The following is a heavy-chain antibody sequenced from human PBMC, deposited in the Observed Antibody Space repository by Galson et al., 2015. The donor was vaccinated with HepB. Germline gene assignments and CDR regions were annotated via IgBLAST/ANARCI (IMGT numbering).Heavy chain of an antibody. Sequence: SLRLSCAASGFTFSSYAMHWVRQAPGRGLEWVAIISYDGTEKHYVDSVKGRFTISRDNAKNSVYLQMKSLRAEDTAVYYCVRGAGWLLDSWGQGTLVTVSS. J-gene: IGHJ4*02. D-gene: IGHD5-24*01. CDR3: VRGAGWLLDS. CDR1: GFTFSSYA. CDR2: ISYDGTEK. V-gene: IGHV3-30*04.